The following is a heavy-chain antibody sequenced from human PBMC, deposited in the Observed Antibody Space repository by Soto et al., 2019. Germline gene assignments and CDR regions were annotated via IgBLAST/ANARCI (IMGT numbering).Heavy chain of an antibody. V-gene: IGHV4-31*03. Sequence: SETLSLTCTVSGGSISSGGYYWSWIRQHPGKGLEWIGYFYYSGSTYYNPSLKSRVTISVDTSKNQFSLKLSSVTAADTAVYYCARGHIVVVAASKARYFDYWGQGTLVTVSS. D-gene: IGHD2-21*02. CDR3: ARGHIVVVAASKARYFDY. CDR2: FYYSGST. J-gene: IGHJ4*02. CDR1: GGSISSGGYY.